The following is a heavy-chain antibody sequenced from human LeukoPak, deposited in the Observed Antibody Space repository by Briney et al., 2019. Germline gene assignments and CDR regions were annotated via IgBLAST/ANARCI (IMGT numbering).Heavy chain of an antibody. V-gene: IGHV3-48*01. D-gene: IGHD6-6*01. J-gene: IGHJ4*02. CDR1: GFTFSSYS. CDR2: ISSSSNTI. Sequence: GGSLRLSCAASGFTFSSYSMNWVRQAPGKGLEWVSYISSSSNTIYYADSVKGRFTISRDNAKNSLYLQMNSLRVEDTAVYYCATALSPRITARAVGSWGQGTLVTVSS. CDR3: ATALSPRITARAVGS.